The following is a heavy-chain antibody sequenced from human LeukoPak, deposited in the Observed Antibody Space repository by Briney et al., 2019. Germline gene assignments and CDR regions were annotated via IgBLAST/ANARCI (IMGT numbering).Heavy chain of an antibody. CDR1: GFTFSSYG. Sequence: PGGSLRLSCAASGFTFSSYGMHWVRQAPGKGLEWVAVIWYDGSNKYYADSVKGRFTISRDNSKNTLYLQMNSLRAEDTAVYYCAKYDGDYANYYGMDVWGQGTTVTVSS. CDR2: IWYDGSNK. CDR3: AKYDGDYANYYGMDV. V-gene: IGHV3-33*06. D-gene: IGHD4-17*01. J-gene: IGHJ6*02.